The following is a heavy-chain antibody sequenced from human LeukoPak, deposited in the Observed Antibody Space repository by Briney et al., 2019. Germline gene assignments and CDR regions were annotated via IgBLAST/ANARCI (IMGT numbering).Heavy chain of an antibody. V-gene: IGHV4-59*01. J-gene: IGHJ4*02. CDR3: AKASVTTAVLFDS. CDR2: ISNTGIT. D-gene: IGHD4-23*01. CDR1: GGSISSYF. Sequence: PSETLSLTCTVSGGSISSYFWNWIRQPPGQGLEWIGYISNTGITMYNPSLKSRVAISADTSKDQFSLNLNSVTAADTAVYYCAKASVTTAVLFDSWGQGTLVAVSS.